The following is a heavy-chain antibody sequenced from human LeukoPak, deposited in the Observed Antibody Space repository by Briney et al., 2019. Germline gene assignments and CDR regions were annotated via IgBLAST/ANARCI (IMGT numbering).Heavy chain of an antibody. Sequence: GGSLRLSCVASGFTFSIDSMSWFRQAPGKGLEWVSRISGNGGSIYYADSVKGRFTISRDNAKNTLYLQMNSLRAEDTAIYYCAKDYGTSIWYGEGYDYWGQGTQVTVSS. J-gene: IGHJ4*02. CDR1: GFTFSIDS. CDR2: ISGNGGSI. CDR3: AKDYGTSIWYGEGYDY. D-gene: IGHD6-13*01. V-gene: IGHV3-23*01.